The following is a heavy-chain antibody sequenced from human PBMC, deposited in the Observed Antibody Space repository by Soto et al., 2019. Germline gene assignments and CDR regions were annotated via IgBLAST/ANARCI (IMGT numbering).Heavy chain of an antibody. V-gene: IGHV3-23*01. CDR2: ISGGGDTT. CDR3: AKGRGGSGSLTPRVDF. Sequence: EVQLLESGGGLVQPGGSLRLSCAASGFTFNNYAMSWVRQAPGKGLEWVSAISGGGDTTSYADSVKGRFTVSRDGSKNTLYLKMNSLRAEDTAVYYCAKGRGGSGSLTPRVDFWGQGTLVTVPS. CDR1: GFTFNNYA. J-gene: IGHJ4*02. D-gene: IGHD3-10*01.